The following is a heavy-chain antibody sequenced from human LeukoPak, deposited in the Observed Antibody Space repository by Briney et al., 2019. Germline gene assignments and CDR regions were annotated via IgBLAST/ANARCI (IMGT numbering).Heavy chain of an antibody. J-gene: IGHJ4*02. V-gene: IGHV1-2*02. CDR2: INPNNGGT. CDR1: GYTFTDYY. Sequence: ASVKVSCKASGYTFTDYYIYWVRQAPGQGLEWMGWINPNNGGTNYAQKFQGRVTMTRDTSISTAYMELSRLRSDDTAVYYCAKEGRNWNFEYWGQGTLVTVSS. D-gene: IGHD1-1*01. CDR3: AKEGRNWNFEY.